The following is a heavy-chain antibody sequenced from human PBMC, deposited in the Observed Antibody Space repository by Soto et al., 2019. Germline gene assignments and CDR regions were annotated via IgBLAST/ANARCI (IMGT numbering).Heavy chain of an antibody. CDR3: ARGKWAGAATPIEY. CDR2: IYSGGST. J-gene: IGHJ4*02. D-gene: IGHD2-15*01. Sequence: PGGPLKPSWPAFGFTAISNYMSWVAKAPGKGLELVSVIYSGGSTYYADSVKGRFTISRDNSKNTLSLQMNSLRAEDTAVYYCARGKWAGAATPIEYWGQGT. CDR1: GFTAISNY. V-gene: IGHV3-53*01.